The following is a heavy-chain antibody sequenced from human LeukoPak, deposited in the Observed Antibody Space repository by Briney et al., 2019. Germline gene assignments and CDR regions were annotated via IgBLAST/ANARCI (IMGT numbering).Heavy chain of an antibody. Sequence: GGSLRLSCAASGFTFSSYAMHWVRQAPGKGLEWVAVISYDGSNKYYADSVKGRFTISRDNSKNTLYLQMNSLRAEDTAVYYCARPILTGYDDYWGQGTLVTVPS. CDR3: ARPILTGYDDY. D-gene: IGHD3-9*01. CDR1: GFTFSSYA. CDR2: ISYDGSNK. V-gene: IGHV3-30*04. J-gene: IGHJ4*02.